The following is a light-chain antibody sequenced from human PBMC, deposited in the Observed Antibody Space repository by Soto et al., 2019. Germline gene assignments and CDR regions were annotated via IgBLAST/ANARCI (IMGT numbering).Light chain of an antibody. Sequence: QPVLTQPPSVSGAPGQRVTISCTGSNSNIGAGYDVHWYQQLPGTAPNLLIYANSNRPSGVPDRFSGSKSGTSASLAITGLQAEDEADYYCQSYDSSLSAYVFATGTKVTVL. V-gene: IGLV1-40*01. J-gene: IGLJ1*01. CDR2: ANS. CDR3: QSYDSSLSAYV. CDR1: NSNIGAGYD.